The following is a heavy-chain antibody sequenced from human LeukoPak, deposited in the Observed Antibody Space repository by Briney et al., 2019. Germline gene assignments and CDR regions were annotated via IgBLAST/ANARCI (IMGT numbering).Heavy chain of an antibody. J-gene: IGHJ3*02. D-gene: IGHD6-19*01. V-gene: IGHV4-34*01. CDR1: GGSISGYY. CDR2: INHSGST. Sequence: SETLSLTCTVSGGSISGYYWSWIRQPPGKGLEWIGEINHSGSTNYNPSLKSRVTISVDTSKNQFSLKLSSVTAADTAVYYCARRAVAGIVSAFDIWGQGTMVTVSS. CDR3: ARRAVAGIVSAFDI.